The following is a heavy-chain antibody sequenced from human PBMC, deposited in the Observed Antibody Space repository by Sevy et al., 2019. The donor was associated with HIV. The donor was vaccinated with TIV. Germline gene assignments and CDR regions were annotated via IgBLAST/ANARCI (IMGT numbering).Heavy chain of an antibody. D-gene: IGHD3-3*01. CDR1: GYTFTGHY. J-gene: IGHJ4*02. CDR3: ARGENFWTASYYFDY. V-gene: IGHV1-2*02. CDR2: INPNSDGT. Sequence: ASVKVSCKASGYTFTGHYIHWVRQAPGQGLEWMGWINPNSDGTNYVQKFQGRVTMTSDTSINTAYMDLRRLGSDDTAVYYCARGENFWTASYYFDYWGQGTLVTVSS.